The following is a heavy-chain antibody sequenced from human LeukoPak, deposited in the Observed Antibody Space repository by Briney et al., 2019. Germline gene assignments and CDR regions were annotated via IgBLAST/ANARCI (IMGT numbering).Heavy chain of an antibody. CDR2: ISAGGGST. D-gene: IGHD7-27*01. V-gene: IGHV3-23*01. J-gene: IGHJ5*02. CDR3: AKESANWGYNWLDP. CDR1: GFTFSSYA. Sequence: PGGSLRLSCAASGFTFSSYAMSWVRQAPGKGLEWVSAISAGGGSTYYGDSVKGRFTISRDNSKNTLYLQMNSLRAEDTAIYYCAKESANWGYNWLDPWGQGTLVTVSS.